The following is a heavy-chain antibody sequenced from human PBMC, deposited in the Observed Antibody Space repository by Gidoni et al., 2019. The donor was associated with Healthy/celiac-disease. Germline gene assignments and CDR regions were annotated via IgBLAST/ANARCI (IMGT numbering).Heavy chain of an antibody. CDR3: AKEAFMITFGGVIADLAYFDY. J-gene: IGHJ4*02. Sequence: TASGFTFSSYALSLVRQAPGKGLEWVSAMSGSGGSTHYADSVKVRFTISRDNAKNTRYLQMNSLRAEDTAVYYCAKEAFMITFGGVIADLAYFDYWGQGTLVTVSS. V-gene: IGHV3-23*01. D-gene: IGHD3-16*02. CDR2: MSGSGGST. CDR1: GFTFSSYA.